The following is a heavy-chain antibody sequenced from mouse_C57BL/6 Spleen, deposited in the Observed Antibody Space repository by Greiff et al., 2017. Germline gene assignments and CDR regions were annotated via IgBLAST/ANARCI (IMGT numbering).Heavy chain of an antibody. D-gene: IGHD1-1*01. Sequence: EVKLMESGPGLVKPSQSLSLTCSVTGYSITSGYYWNWIRQVPGNKLEWMGYISYDGSNNYNPSLKNRISITRDTSKNHFFLMLNSVSAEHTPTYYCASHLILDGIYYYAMEYWGQGTSVTVSS. CDR1: GYSITSGYY. CDR2: ISYDGSN. J-gene: IGHJ4*01. V-gene: IGHV3-6*01. CDR3: ASHLILDGIYYYAMEY.